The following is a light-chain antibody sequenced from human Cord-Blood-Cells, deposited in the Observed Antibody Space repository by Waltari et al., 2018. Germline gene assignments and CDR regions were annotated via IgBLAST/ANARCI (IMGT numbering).Light chain of an antibody. CDR1: SSDVGSYNR. Sequence: QSALTQPPSVSGSPGQSVTISCPGTSSDVGSYNRVSWYQQPPDTAPKLMIYEVSNRPSGVPDRFSGSKSGNTASLTISGLQAEDEADYYCSSYTSSSTSVFGGGTKLTVL. CDR3: SSYTSSSTSV. CDR2: EVS. V-gene: IGLV2-18*02. J-gene: IGLJ2*01.